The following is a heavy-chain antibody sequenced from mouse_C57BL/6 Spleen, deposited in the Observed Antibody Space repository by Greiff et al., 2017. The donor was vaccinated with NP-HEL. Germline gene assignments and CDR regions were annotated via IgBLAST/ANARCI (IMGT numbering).Heavy chain of an antibody. V-gene: IGHV3-6*01. CDR1: GYSITSGYY. D-gene: IGHD4-1*01. Sequence: VQLKESGPGLVKPSQSLSLTCSVTGYSITSGYYWNWLRQFPGNKLEWLGYISYDGSNNYNPSLKNRISIHRDTTKNQFFLKLNSVTTEDTATYYCARETGYFDYWGQGTTLTVSS. J-gene: IGHJ2*01. CDR2: ISYDGSN. CDR3: ARETGYFDY.